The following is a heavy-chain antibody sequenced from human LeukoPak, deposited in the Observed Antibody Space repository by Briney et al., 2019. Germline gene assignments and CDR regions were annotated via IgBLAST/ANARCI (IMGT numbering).Heavy chain of an antibody. J-gene: IGHJ3*02. CDR3: AKAPATPRSYDILTGYYESPLAFDI. D-gene: IGHD3-9*01. Sequence: PGGSLRLSCAASGFTFSLYGMHWVRQAPGKGLEWVAVISYHGNNEYYADSVKGRFTISRDNSKNTLYLQMNSLRVEDTAVYYCAKAPATPRSYDILTGYYESPLAFDIWGQGTMVPVSS. V-gene: IGHV3-30*18. CDR2: ISYHGNNE. CDR1: GFTFSLYG.